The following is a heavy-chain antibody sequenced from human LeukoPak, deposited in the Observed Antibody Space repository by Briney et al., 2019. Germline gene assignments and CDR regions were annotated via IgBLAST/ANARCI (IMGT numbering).Heavy chain of an antibody. CDR2: ISYDGSNK. CDR1: GFTFSSSA. D-gene: IGHD6-13*01. CDR3: ARDRSSSWYYFDFDY. V-gene: IGHV3-30-3*01. J-gene: IGHJ4*02. Sequence: GLSLTLSCAASGFTFSSSAMHWVRQAPGKGLEWVAIISYDGSNKYCADSVKGRFTISRDNSRNTLYLQMYSLRAEDTAVYYCARDRSSSWYYFDFDYWGQGTLVTVSS.